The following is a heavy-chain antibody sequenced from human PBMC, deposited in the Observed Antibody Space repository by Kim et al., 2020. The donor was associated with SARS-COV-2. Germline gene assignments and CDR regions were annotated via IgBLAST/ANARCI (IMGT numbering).Heavy chain of an antibody. CDR3: ARSSSGSYSHYFDY. Sequence: SADSVKGRFTISRDNSKNTLYLQMNSLRAEDTAVYYCARSSSGSYSHYFDYWGQGTLVTVSS. V-gene: IGHV3-30*01. J-gene: IGHJ4*02. D-gene: IGHD3-10*01.